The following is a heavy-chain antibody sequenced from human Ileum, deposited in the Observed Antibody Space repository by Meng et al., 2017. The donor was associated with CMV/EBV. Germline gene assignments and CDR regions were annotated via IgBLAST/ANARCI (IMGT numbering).Heavy chain of an antibody. CDR1: GFTFSSYA. D-gene: IGHD1-20*01. Sequence: GESLKISCAASGFTFSSYAMTWVRRAPGKGLEWVSTLSGSTGTTYYADSVKGRFTISRDNSKNTLYLQMNSLRAEDTAVYYCARRGNWKGYGMDVWGQGTMVTVSS. J-gene: IGHJ6*02. V-gene: IGHV3-23*01. CDR2: LSGSTGTT. CDR3: ARRGNWKGYGMDV.